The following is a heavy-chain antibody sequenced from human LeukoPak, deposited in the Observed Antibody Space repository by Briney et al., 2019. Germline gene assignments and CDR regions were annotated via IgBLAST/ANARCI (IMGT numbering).Heavy chain of an antibody. V-gene: IGHV3-30*02. Sequence: GGSLRLSCAASGFTFSSYGMHWVRQAPGKGLEWVAFIRYDGSNKYYADSVKGRFTISRDNSKNTLYLQMNSLRAVDTAVYYCAKSGDYDSQFDPWGQGTLVTVSS. CDR2: IRYDGSNK. J-gene: IGHJ5*02. D-gene: IGHD3-3*01. CDR3: AKSGDYDSQFDP. CDR1: GFTFSSYG.